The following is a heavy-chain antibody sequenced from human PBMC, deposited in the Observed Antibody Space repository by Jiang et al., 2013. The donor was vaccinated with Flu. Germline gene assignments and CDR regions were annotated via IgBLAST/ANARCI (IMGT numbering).Heavy chain of an antibody. D-gene: IGHD6-13*01. CDR1: GYTFTNYY. CDR2: INPDGGAA. Sequence: SGAEVKKPGASVKVSRRASGYTFTNYYMHWVRQALGQGLEWMGIINPDGGAATYAEKFQGRVTMTTDTSTTTIYMDLSSLRSEDTALYYCTRAKLGPSGSSPYDYWGQGTLVTVSS. J-gene: IGHJ4*02. V-gene: IGHV1-46*01. CDR3: TRAKLGPSGSSPYDY.